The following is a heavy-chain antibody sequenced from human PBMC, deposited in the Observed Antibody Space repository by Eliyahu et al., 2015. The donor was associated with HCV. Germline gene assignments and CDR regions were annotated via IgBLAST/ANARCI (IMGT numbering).Heavy chain of an antibody. Sequence: EVQLVESGGVVVQPGGSLRLSCAASGFXFXXYTMHWVRQAPGKGXEWVSLISWDGGSTYYADSVKGRFTISRDNSKNSLYLQMNSLRTEDTALYYCAKELSAGITGTTGGEWGQGTLVTVSS. CDR3: AKELSAGITGTTGGE. J-gene: IGHJ4*02. V-gene: IGHV3-43*01. CDR1: GFXFXXYT. D-gene: IGHD1-7*01. CDR2: ISWDGGST.